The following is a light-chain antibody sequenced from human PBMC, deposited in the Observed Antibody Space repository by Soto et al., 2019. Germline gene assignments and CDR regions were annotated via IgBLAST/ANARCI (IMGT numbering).Light chain of an antibody. CDR3: QQSYSTPVT. Sequence: DIQMTQSPSSLSASVGYRVTITCRASQSINSYLNWYHQKPGKAPNLLIYAASNLQSGVPSRFSGSGSGTDFTLTINSLQPEDFATYYCQQSYSTPVTFGQGTKVDIK. J-gene: IGKJ1*01. CDR1: QSINSY. CDR2: AAS. V-gene: IGKV1-39*01.